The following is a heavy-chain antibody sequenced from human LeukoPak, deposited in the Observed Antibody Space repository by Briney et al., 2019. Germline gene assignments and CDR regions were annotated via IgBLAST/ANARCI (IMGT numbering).Heavy chain of an antibody. V-gene: IGHV3-21*01. Sequence: GGSLRLSCEASGFTFSSYSMNWVRQAPGKGLEWVSSISSSSSYIYYADSVKGRFTISRDNAKNSLYLQMNSLRAKDTAVYYCARGTGYYDSSGYYSSLHAFDIWGQGTMVTVSS. J-gene: IGHJ3*02. D-gene: IGHD3-22*01. CDR1: GFTFSSYS. CDR2: ISSSSSYI. CDR3: ARGTGYYDSSGYYSSLHAFDI.